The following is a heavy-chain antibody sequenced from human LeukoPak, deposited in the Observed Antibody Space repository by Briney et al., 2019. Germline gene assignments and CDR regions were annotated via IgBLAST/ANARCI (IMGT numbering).Heavy chain of an antibody. CDR2: ISGGGDDT. Sequence: GGSLRLSCAASGSIFRSYDMAWVRQAPGEALEWVSTISGGGDDTFYADSVKGRFTISRDRSKNTLYLQMNNLRPEDTAVYYCAKGEQWLVLYFQHWGQGTLVTVSS. D-gene: IGHD6-19*01. V-gene: IGHV3-23*01. CDR1: GSIFRSYD. CDR3: AKGEQWLVLYFQH. J-gene: IGHJ1*01.